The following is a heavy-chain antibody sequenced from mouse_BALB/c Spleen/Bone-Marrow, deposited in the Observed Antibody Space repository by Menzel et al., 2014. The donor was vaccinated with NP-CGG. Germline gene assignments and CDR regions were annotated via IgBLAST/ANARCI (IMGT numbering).Heavy chain of an antibody. CDR2: IDPANVNT. D-gene: IGHD1-1*01. J-gene: IGHJ3*01. CDR1: GLNIKNTY. CDR3: ATYYYGSSLFAY. Sequence: EVKLMESGAELVKPGASVKLSCTASGLNIKNTYIHWVKQRPEQGLEWTGRIDPANVNTKYDPKFQGKATITADTSSNPAYLQLSSLTSEDTAVYYCATYYYGSSLFAYWGQGTLVTVSA. V-gene: IGHV14-3*02.